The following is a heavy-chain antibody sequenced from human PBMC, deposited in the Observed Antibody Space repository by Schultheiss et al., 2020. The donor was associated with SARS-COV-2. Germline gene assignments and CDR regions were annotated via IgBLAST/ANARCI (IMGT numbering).Heavy chain of an antibody. CDR1: GGSISSSSYY. D-gene: IGHD1-1*01. CDR2: IYYSGST. Sequence: SETLSLTCTVSGGSISSSSYYWGWIREPQGKGLEWIGSIYYSGSTYYKPSLKSRVTISVDTSKNQFSLKLSSVTAADTAVYYCATLGSERDAFDIWGQGTMVTVSS. CDR3: ATLGSERDAFDI. J-gene: IGHJ3*02. V-gene: IGHV4-39*07.